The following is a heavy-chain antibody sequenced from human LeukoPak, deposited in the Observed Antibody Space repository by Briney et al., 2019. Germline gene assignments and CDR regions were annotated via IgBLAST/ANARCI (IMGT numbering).Heavy chain of an antibody. CDR2: IYHSGST. V-gene: IGHV4-30-2*01. CDR1: GGSISSGGYS. J-gene: IGHJ4*02. CDR3: ARQGRGTKHPFDY. D-gene: IGHD1-7*01. Sequence: SETLSLTCAVSGGSISSGGYSWSWIRQPPGKGLEWIGYIYHSGSTYYNPSLKSRVTISVDRSKNQFSLKLSSVTAADTAVYYCARQGRGTKHPFDYWGQGTLVTVSS.